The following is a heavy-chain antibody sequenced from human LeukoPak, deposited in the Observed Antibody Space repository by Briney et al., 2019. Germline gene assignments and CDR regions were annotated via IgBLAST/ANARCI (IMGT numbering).Heavy chain of an antibody. D-gene: IGHD3-10*01. CDR2: INHSGST. CDR1: GFAFDDYG. J-gene: IGHJ4*02. CDR3: ARGWGYGSGSYYYFDY. Sequence: GSLRLSCVASGFAFDDYGMNWVRQAPGKGLEWIGEINHSGSTNYNPSLKSRVTISVDTSKNQFSLKLSSVTAADTAVYYCARGWGYGSGSYYYFDYWGQGTLVTVSS. V-gene: IGHV4-34*01.